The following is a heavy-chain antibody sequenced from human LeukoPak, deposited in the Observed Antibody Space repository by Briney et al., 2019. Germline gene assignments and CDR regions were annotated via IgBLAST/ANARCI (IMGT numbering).Heavy chain of an antibody. CDR1: GFTSSSYA. D-gene: IGHD3-10*01. CDR3: AKDRGGSGSYYITDAFDI. V-gene: IGHV3-23*01. CDR2: ISGSGGST. Sequence: GGSLRLSCAASGFTSSSYAMSWVRQAPGKGLEWVSAISGSGGSTYYADSVKGRFTISRDNSKNTLYLQMNSLRAEDTAVYYCAKDRGGSGSYYITDAFDIWGQGTMVTVSS. J-gene: IGHJ3*02.